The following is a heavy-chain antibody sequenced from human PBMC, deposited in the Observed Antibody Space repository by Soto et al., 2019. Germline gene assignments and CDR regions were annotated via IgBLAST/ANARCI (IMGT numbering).Heavy chain of an antibody. J-gene: IGHJ4*02. Sequence: GGSLRLSCAASGFTCSMYWMHWVRQVPGKGPEWVSRINDDGIRTNYSDSVKGRFTISRDNAKNTLYLQMNALRFEDTAVYYCTGGPRSTSTGTVAFWGQGTLVTVSS. CDR3: TGGPRSTSTGTVAF. CDR1: GFTCSMYW. D-gene: IGHD1-1*01. V-gene: IGHV3-74*01. CDR2: INDDGIRT.